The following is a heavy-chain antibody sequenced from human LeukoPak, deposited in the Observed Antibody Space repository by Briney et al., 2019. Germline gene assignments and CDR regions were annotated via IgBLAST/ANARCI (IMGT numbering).Heavy chain of an antibody. V-gene: IGHV3-74*01. D-gene: IGHD6-13*01. J-gene: IGHJ4*02. CDR2: INSDGSST. Sequence: GGSLRVSCAASGFTFSSYWMHWVRQAPGKGLVWVSRINSDGSSTSYADSVKGRFTISRDNAKNTLYLQMNSLRAEDTAVYYCARGSSSWYLDYWGQGTLVTVSS. CDR1: GFTFSSYW. CDR3: ARGSSSWYLDY.